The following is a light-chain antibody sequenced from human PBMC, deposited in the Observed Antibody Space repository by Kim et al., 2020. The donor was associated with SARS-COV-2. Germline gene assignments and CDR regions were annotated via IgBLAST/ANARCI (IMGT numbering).Light chain of an antibody. CDR2: DAS. Sequence: GDRVTITCRASRSSSSWLAWYQQKPGKAPKLLMYDASCWESRVPSRFISSGSGAEFTFPISSRQPDDFATYYCQQYNSYSPWTFGQGTKVDIK. CDR3: QQYNSYSPWT. V-gene: IGKV1-5*01. CDR1: RSSSSW. J-gene: IGKJ1*01.